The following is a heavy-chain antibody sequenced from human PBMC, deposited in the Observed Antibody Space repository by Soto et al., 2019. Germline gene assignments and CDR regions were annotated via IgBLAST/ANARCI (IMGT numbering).Heavy chain of an antibody. CDR3: ARDVSSGSSSLYLDAFDI. CDR2: IRKDGSAS. CDR1: GFAFGSSR. V-gene: IGHV3-7*05. D-gene: IGHD3-10*01. J-gene: IGHJ3*02. Sequence: EVQLVESGGGLVHPGGSLRLSCEASGFAFGSSRMTWVRQAPGKGLEWVANIRKDGSASSYLDSVTGRFTISRDNAKSSLYLQMDSLRAEDTGLYFCARDVSSGSSSLYLDAFDIWGQGTMVTVSS.